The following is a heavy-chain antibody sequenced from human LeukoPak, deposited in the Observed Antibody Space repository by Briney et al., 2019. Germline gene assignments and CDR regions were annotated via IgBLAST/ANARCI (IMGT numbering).Heavy chain of an antibody. CDR3: TKWSGFGDD. V-gene: IGHV3-23*01. CDR2: ISGSGDST. Sequence: PGGSLRLSCAASGFTFSSNSMTCVRQTPGKGLEWVSGISGSGDSTFYADSVKGRFTISRDNSRNTLYLQMSSLRPEDTAVYYCTKWSGFGDDWGQGTLVTVSS. D-gene: IGHD3-10*01. J-gene: IGHJ4*02. CDR1: GFTFSSNS.